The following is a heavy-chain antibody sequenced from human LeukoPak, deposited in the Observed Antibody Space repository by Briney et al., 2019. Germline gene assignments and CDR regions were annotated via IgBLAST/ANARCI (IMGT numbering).Heavy chain of an antibody. D-gene: IGHD4-17*01. CDR3: AKEGSFHGDYGDLYFDY. CDR1: GFTFSSYA. Sequence: GGSLRLSCAASGFTFSSYAMSWIRQAPGKGLEWVSAISGSGGSTYYADSVKGRFTISRDNSKNTLYLQMNSLRAEDTAVYYCAKEGSFHGDYGDLYFDYWGQGTLVTVSS. CDR2: ISGSGGST. V-gene: IGHV3-23*01. J-gene: IGHJ4*02.